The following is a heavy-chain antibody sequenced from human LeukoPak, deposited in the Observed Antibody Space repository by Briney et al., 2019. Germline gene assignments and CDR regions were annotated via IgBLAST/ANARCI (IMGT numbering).Heavy chain of an antibody. J-gene: IGHJ4*02. CDR3: AKDLGVDTAMALDY. CDR2: ISNDATKK. D-gene: IGHD5-18*01. V-gene: IGHV3-30*18. CDR1: GFTFSTYA. Sequence: GSLRLSCAASGFTFSTYAMHWVRQAPGKGLEWVAVISNDATKKYYADSVKGRSTISRDNSENTLYLQMNSLRAEDTAVYYCAKDLGVDTAMALDYWGQGTLVTVSS.